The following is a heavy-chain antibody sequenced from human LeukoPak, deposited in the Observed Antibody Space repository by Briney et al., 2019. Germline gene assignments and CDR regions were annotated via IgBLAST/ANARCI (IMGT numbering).Heavy chain of an antibody. CDR2: IYTSGST. D-gene: IGHD6-6*01. Sequence: SETLSLTCTVSGGSISSGSYNWSWIRKPAGKDLEWIGRIYTSGSTNYNPSLKSRVTISVDTSKNQFSLKLSSVTAADTAVYYCAREEYSSSSFDYWGQGTLVTVSS. J-gene: IGHJ4*02. V-gene: IGHV4-61*02. CDR1: GGSISSGSYN. CDR3: AREEYSSSSFDY.